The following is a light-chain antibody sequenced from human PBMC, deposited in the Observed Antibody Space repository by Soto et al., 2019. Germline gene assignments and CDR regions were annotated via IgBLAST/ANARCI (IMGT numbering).Light chain of an antibody. CDR3: SSYAGRVV. CDR2: EGT. CDR1: SSDVGRYNL. Sequence: QSALTQPASVSGSPGQSITISCTGTSSDVGRYNLVSWYQQHPGKAPKLMIYEGTNRPSGVSNRFSGSKSGNAASLTISGLQAEDEAHYYCSSYAGRVVFGGGTKLTVL. V-gene: IGLV2-23*01. J-gene: IGLJ2*01.